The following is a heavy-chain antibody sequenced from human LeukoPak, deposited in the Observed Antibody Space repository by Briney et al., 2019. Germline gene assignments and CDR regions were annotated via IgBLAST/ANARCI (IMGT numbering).Heavy chain of an antibody. Sequence: ASVKVSCKASGYTFNGYYMHWVRQAPGQGLEWMGWINPNSGGTKYAQKFQGRVTMTRDTSISTAYMELSSLRSEDTAVYYCASQEGITMPSRDYWGQGTLVTVSS. CDR3: ASQEGITMPSRDY. V-gene: IGHV1-2*02. J-gene: IGHJ4*02. CDR2: INPNSGGT. D-gene: IGHD3-10*01. CDR1: GYTFNGYY.